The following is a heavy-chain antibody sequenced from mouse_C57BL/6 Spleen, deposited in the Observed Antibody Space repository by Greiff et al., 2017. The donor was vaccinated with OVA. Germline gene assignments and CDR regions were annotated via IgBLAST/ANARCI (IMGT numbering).Heavy chain of an antibody. Sequence: VKLMESGPGLVAPSQSLSITCTVSGFSLTSYGVDWVRQSPGKGLEWLGVIWGVGSTNYNSALKSRLSISKDNSKSQVFLKMNSLQTDDTAMYYCATSTVNYAMDYWGQGTSVTVSS. CDR3: ATSTVNYAMDY. CDR1: GFSLTSYG. D-gene: IGHD1-1*01. V-gene: IGHV2-6*01. CDR2: IWGVGST. J-gene: IGHJ4*01.